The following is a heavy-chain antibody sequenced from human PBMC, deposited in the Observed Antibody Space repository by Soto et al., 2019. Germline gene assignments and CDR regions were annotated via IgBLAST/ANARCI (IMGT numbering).Heavy chain of an antibody. CDR2: FDPEDGET. Sequence: ASVKVSCKVSGYTLAELSMHWVRPAPGKGLEWMGGFDPEDGETIYAQKFQGRVTMTEDTSTDTAYMELRSLRSEDTAVYYCARDSPDVTDYYDSSGYRGAFDIWGQGTMVTVSS. D-gene: IGHD3-22*01. CDR3: ARDSPDVTDYYDSSGYRGAFDI. J-gene: IGHJ3*02. CDR1: GYTLAELS. V-gene: IGHV1-24*01.